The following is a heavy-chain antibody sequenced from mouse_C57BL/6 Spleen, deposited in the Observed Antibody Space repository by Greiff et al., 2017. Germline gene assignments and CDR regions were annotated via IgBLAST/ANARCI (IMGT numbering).Heavy chain of an antibody. CDR2: INPGSGGT. Sequence: QVQLKQSGAELVRPGTSVKVSCKASGYAFTNYLIEWVKQRPGQGLEWIGVINPGSGGTNYNEKLKGKATLTAETSSSTAYMQLSSLPSEDSAVYFCARGGGDDKKYFDVWGTGTTVTVSS. J-gene: IGHJ1*03. V-gene: IGHV1-54*01. CDR1: GYAFTNYL. CDR3: ARGGGDDKKYFDV.